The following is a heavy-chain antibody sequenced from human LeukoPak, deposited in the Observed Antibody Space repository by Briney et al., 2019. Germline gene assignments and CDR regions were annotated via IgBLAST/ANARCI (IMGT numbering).Heavy chain of an antibody. V-gene: IGHV4-59*12. CDR3: ARGVGDSSGWYRRFDY. D-gene: IGHD6-19*01. Sequence: PSETLSLTCTVSGGSISSYYWSWIRQPPGKGLEWIGYIHYSGSTNYNPSLKSRVTISEDTSKNQFSLQLNSVTPEDTAVYYCARGVGDSSGWYRRFDYWGQGTLVTVSS. CDR2: IHYSGST. CDR1: GGSISSYY. J-gene: IGHJ4*02.